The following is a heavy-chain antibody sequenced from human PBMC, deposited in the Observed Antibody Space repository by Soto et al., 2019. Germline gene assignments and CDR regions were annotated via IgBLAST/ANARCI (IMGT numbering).Heavy chain of an antibody. J-gene: IGHJ5*02. CDR1: GASIRSTDYY. V-gene: IGHV4-30-4*01. D-gene: IGHD2-21*02. CDR3: VRTAREGAVAPHWFDR. CDR2: VYYTGST. Sequence: SETLSLTCTVSGASIRSTDYYWSWIRQAPGRGLEWIGYVYYTGSTYYNPSLMSRLTISVDTSKNQFSLKLTSVTAAETAVYYCVRTAREGAVAPHWFDRWGQGTQVTVSS.